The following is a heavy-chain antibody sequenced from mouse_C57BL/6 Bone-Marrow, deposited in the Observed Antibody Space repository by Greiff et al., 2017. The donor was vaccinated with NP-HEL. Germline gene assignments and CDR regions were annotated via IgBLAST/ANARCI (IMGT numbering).Heavy chain of an antibody. J-gene: IGHJ4*01. CDR2: ISYDGSN. D-gene: IGHD1-1*01. V-gene: IGHV3-6*01. CDR1: GYSITSGYY. Sequence: EVKLLESGPGLVKPSQSLSLTCSVTGYSITSGYYWNWIRQFPGNKLEWMGYISYDGSNNYNPSLKNRISITRDTSKNQFFLKLNSVTTEDTATYYCARDPFITTVVALGDYWGQGTSVTVSS. CDR3: ARDPFITTVVALGDY.